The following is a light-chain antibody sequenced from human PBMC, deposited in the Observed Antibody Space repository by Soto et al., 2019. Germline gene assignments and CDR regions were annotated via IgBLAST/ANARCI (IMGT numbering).Light chain of an antibody. CDR2: WAS. Sequence: DIVMTPSPDSLAVSLGERATINCKSSQSVFYSSNNKNYLAWYRQKPGQPPKLLIYWASTRETGVPDRFSGSGSGTNFTLTISSLQAEDFAVYYCQQYYSTPRTFGQGTKLEIK. J-gene: IGKJ2*01. V-gene: IGKV4-1*01. CDR3: QQYYSTPRT. CDR1: QSVFYSSNNKNY.